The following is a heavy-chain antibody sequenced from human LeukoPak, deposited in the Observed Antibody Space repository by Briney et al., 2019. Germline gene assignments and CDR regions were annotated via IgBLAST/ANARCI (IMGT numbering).Heavy chain of an antibody. V-gene: IGHV3-21*01. D-gene: IGHD5-24*01. Sequence: PGGSLRLSCAASGFTFSNYAMSWVRQAPGKGLEWVSSISSSGTYKYYADSVEGRFTISRDNAKNSLYLQMNSLRAEDTAVYFCARVYRDGYGYNLWNFDYWGQGTLVAVSS. CDR1: GFTFSNYA. J-gene: IGHJ4*02. CDR3: ARVYRDGYGYNLWNFDY. CDR2: ISSSGTYK.